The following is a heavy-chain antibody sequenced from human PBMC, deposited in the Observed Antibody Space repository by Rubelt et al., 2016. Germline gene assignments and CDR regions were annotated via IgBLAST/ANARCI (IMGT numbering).Heavy chain of an antibody. CDR2: ISGGGGST. J-gene: IGHJ4*02. CDR1: GFTFSGYA. D-gene: IGHD1-26*01. Sequence: GGSLRLSCAASGFTFSGYAMNWVRQAPGKGLEWVSGISGGGGSTFYADSVKGRFTISRDNSKNTLYLQMNSLRAEDTAVYYCAKDGGSYYGDYWGQGTLVTVSS. CDR3: AKDGGSYYGDY. V-gene: IGHV3-23*01.